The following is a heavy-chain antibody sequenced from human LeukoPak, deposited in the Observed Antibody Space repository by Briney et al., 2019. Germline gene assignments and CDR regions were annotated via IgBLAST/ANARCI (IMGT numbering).Heavy chain of an antibody. CDR1: GGSISSYY. D-gene: IGHD5-18*01. Sequence: SETLSLTCTVSGGSISSYYWSWIRQPPGKGLEWIGYIYYSGSTNYNPSLKSRVTISVDTSENQFSLKLSSVTAADTAVYYCAREKSDHDTAIGYYYYGMDVWGQGTTVTASS. CDR2: IYYSGST. CDR3: AREKSDHDTAIGYYYYGMDV. J-gene: IGHJ6*02. V-gene: IGHV4-59*01.